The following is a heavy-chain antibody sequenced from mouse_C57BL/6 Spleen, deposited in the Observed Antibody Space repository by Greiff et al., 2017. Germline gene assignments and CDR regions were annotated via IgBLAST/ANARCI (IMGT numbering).Heavy chain of an antibody. J-gene: IGHJ4*01. V-gene: IGHV1-18*01. D-gene: IGHD1-1*01. CDR1: GYTFTDYN. Sequence: VQLQQSGPELVKPGASVKIPCKASGYTFTDYNMDWVKQSHGKSLEWIGDINPNNGGTIYNQKFKGKATLTVDKSSSTAYMELRSLTSEDTAVYYCARLAPFHYYGSSYIYAMDYWGQGTSVTVSS. CDR3: ARLAPFHYYGSSYIYAMDY. CDR2: INPNNGGT.